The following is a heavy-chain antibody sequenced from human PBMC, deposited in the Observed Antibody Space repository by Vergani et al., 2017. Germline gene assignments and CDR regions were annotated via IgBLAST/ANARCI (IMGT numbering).Heavy chain of an antibody. D-gene: IGHD2-8*01. CDR2: ISGSGGST. V-gene: IGHV3-23*01. Sequence: EVQRLESGGGLVQPGGSLRLSCAASGFTFSSYAMSWVRQAPGKGLAWVSAISGSGGSTYYADSVKGRFTIARDKSKNTLYLQMNSLRAEDTAVYYCASQGYCTNGVCYLRPDAFDIWGQGTMVTVSS. CDR3: ASQGYCTNGVCYLRPDAFDI. J-gene: IGHJ3*02. CDR1: GFTFSSYA.